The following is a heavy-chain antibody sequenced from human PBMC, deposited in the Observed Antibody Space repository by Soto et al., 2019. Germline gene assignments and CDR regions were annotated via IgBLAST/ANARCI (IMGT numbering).Heavy chain of an antibody. CDR1: GFSVISGTSY. CDR2: MFHSGST. D-gene: IGHD3-22*01. V-gene: IGHV4-39*01. Sequence: SETLSLTCAVSGFSVISGTSYWGWIRQPPGEGLEWIGYMFHSGSTYYNPSLKSRVTISVDTSKNQFSLKLSSVTAADTAVYYCARHMYYYDSSGYYFVGKENWFDPWGQGTLVTVSS. J-gene: IGHJ5*02. CDR3: ARHMYYYDSSGYYFVGKENWFDP.